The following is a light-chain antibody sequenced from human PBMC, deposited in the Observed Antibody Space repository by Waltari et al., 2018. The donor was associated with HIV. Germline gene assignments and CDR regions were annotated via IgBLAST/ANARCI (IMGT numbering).Light chain of an antibody. CDR1: QSVDGH. Sequence: VLTQSPASLSVSPGERATLSCRASQSVDGHLAWYQQKLGQAPRLLIYDVSKRAADIPARFNGSGSGTDFSLTISNLEPEDLALYYCQRRRDWPPSNTFGLGTRLEMK. J-gene: IGKJ2*01. CDR3: QRRRDWPPSNT. V-gene: IGKV3-11*01. CDR2: DVS.